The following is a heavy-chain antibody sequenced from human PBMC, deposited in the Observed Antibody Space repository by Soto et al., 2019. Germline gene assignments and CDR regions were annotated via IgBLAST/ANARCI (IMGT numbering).Heavy chain of an antibody. J-gene: IGHJ5*02. V-gene: IGHV1-69*06. CDR3: ARVGPAPGSWFDP. Sequence: SVKVSCKASGGTFSSYAISWVRQAPGQGLEWMGGIIPIFGTANYAQKFQGRVTITADKSTSTAYMELSSLRSEDTAVYYCARVGPAPGSWFDPWGQGTLVTVSS. CDR2: IIPIFGTA. CDR1: GGTFSSYA.